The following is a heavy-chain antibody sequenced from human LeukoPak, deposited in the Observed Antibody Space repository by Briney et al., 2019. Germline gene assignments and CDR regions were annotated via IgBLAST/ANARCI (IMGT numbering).Heavy chain of an antibody. CDR3: AREPRLNYYYGMDV. V-gene: IGHV1-69*13. CDR2: IIPIFGTA. Sequence: GASVTVSFTASGGTFSSYAISWVRQAPGQGLEWMGGIIPIFGTANYAQKFQGRVTITADESTSTAYMELSSLRSEDTAVYYCAREPRLNYYYGMDVWGQGTTVTVSS. J-gene: IGHJ6*02. CDR1: GGTFSSYA.